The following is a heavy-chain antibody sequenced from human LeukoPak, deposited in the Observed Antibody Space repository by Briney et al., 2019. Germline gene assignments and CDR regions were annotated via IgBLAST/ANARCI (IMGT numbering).Heavy chain of an antibody. V-gene: IGHV3-7*03. CDR2: IKQDGTEK. CDR3: AGDKTTGGWYEFDY. CDR1: GFTFTTYW. J-gene: IGHJ4*02. Sequence: PGGSLRLSCAASGFTFTTYWMTWVRQAPGKGLEWVANIKQDGTEKYYVDSVKGRFTISRDNAKNTVSLQMNSLRAEDTAVCYCAGDKTTGGWYEFDYWGQGTLVTVSS. D-gene: IGHD6-19*01.